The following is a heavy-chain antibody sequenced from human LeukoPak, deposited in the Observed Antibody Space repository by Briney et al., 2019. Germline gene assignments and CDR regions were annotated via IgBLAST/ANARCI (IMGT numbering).Heavy chain of an antibody. D-gene: IGHD3-3*01. CDR2: ISSSGGNK. CDR1: GFTFSDYY. V-gene: IGHV3-11*01. J-gene: IGHJ6*02. Sequence: PGGSLRLSCAASGFTFSDYYMSWIRHAPGEGVEWVSCISSSGGNKYYADSVKGRFTISRENAKNSLYLQMNSLRAEDAAVYYCARDGGFDFWSGCYYYGMDVWGQGTTVTVSS. CDR3: ARDGGFDFWSGCYYYGMDV.